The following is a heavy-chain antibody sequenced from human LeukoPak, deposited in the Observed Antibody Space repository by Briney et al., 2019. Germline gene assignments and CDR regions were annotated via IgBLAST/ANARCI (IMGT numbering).Heavy chain of an antibody. CDR2: ISSSSSYI. CDR3: ARDLLTTVTDTLDY. Sequence: GRSLRLSCAASGFTFSSYSMNWVRQAPGKGLEWVSSISSSSSYIYYADSVKGRFTISRDNAKNSLYLQMNSLRAEDTAVYYCARDLLTTVTDTLDYWGQGTLVTVSS. V-gene: IGHV3-21*01. CDR1: GFTFSSYS. J-gene: IGHJ4*02. D-gene: IGHD4-17*01.